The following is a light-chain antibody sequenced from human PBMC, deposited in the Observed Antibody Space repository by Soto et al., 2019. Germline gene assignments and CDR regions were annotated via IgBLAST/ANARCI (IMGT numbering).Light chain of an antibody. Sequence: QSALTQPASVSGSPGQSITISCTGTSSDIGAYNYVSWYQQHPGKAPKVIIFEVSNRPSGVSNRFSGSKSGNTASLTISGLQPEDEADYHCSSYTGSNTYWIFGGGTKLTVL. CDR1: SSDIGAYNY. CDR2: EVS. V-gene: IGLV2-14*01. CDR3: SSYTGSNTYWI. J-gene: IGLJ3*02.